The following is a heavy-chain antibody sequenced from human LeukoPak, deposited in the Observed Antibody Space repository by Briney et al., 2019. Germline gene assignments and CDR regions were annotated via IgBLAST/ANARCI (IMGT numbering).Heavy chain of an antibody. V-gene: IGHV3-30*18. J-gene: IGHJ4*02. CDR1: GFAFSRYG. CDR3: AKDLSDSSDYWYGELDY. D-gene: IGHD3-22*01. Sequence: GGSLRLSCAASGFAFSRYGIHWVGQAPGKGLEWVALISYHGSHKYYGDSVRGRFTISRDNSKNTLYLQMTSLRTEDTAMYYCAKDLSDSSDYWYGELDYWGQGILVTVSS. CDR2: ISYHGSHK.